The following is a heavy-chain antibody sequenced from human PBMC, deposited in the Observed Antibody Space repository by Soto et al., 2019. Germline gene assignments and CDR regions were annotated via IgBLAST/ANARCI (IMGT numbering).Heavy chain of an antibody. Sequence: SLRLSCAASGFTFDDHSMHWVRQAPGKGLEWVSGINWNSGIKGYADSVKGRFTISRDNAKNSLYLQMNSLRAADTALYYCAKGGGYYYDSICSQGIEYWGQGTLVTVSS. CDR3: AKGGGYYYDSICSQGIEY. J-gene: IGHJ4*02. CDR1: GFTFDDHS. V-gene: IGHV3-9*01. CDR2: INWNSGIK. D-gene: IGHD3-10*01.